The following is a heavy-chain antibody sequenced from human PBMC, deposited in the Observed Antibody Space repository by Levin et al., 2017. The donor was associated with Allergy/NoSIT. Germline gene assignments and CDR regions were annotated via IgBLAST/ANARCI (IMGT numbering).Heavy chain of an antibody. Sequence: GESLKISCAASGFSFDFYCMHWVRQAPGKGLEWVAVLGHDSGHRDYADPVRGRFTSSRDNSKNTLYLQMNSRRGEDTAVYFCTRDLNSRYSDSWGQGTLVTVSS. CDR3: TRDLNSRYSDS. CDR1: GFSFDFYC. D-gene: IGHD2-2*01. CDR2: LGHDSGHR. J-gene: IGHJ4*02. V-gene: IGHV3-33*01.